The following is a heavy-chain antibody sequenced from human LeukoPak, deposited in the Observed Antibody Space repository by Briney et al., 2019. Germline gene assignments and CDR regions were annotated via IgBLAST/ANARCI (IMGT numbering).Heavy chain of an antibody. V-gene: IGHV1-8*02. Sequence: ASVKVSCKASGGTFSSYAISWVRQATGQGLEWMGWMNPNSGNTGYAQKFQGRVTMTRNTSISTAYMELSSLRSEDTAVYYCARGGYCSSTSCRRGWFDPWGQGTLVTVSS. CDR2: MNPNSGNT. D-gene: IGHD2-2*01. CDR1: GGTFSSYA. J-gene: IGHJ5*02. CDR3: ARGGYCSSTSCRRGWFDP.